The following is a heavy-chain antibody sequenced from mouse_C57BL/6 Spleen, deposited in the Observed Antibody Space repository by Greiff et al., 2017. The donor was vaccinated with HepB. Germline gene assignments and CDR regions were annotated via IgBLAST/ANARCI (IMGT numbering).Heavy chain of an antibody. CDR3: TTSYGNWAWFAY. CDR2: IDPENGDT. D-gene: IGHD2-1*01. Sequence: EVKLQESGAELVRPGASVKLSCTASGFNIKDDYMHWVKQRPEQGLEWIGWIDPENGDTEYASKFQGKATITADTSSNTAYLQLSSLTSEDTAVYYCTTSYGNWAWFAYWGQGTLVTVSA. J-gene: IGHJ3*01. CDR1: GFNIKDDY. V-gene: IGHV14-4*01.